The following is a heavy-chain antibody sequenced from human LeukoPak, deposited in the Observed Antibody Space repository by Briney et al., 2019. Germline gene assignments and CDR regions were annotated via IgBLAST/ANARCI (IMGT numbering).Heavy chain of an antibody. V-gene: IGHV3-7*03. D-gene: IGHD2-15*01. Sequence: GGSLRLSCAASGFTMRNHWMSWVRQAPGKGLEWVADIKQDGSEIHYVDSVKGRFTISRDNAKNSLYLQMNSLRAEDTAVYYCARNVGWFRFDYWGQGTLVTVSS. CDR2: IKQDGSEI. CDR1: GFTMRNHW. CDR3: ARNVGWFRFDY. J-gene: IGHJ4*02.